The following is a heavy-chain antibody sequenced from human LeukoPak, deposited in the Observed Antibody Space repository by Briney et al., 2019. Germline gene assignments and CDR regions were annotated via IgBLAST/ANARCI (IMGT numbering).Heavy chain of an antibody. D-gene: IGHD2-8*02. CDR3: ARGGSYGTAGPKFDY. V-gene: IGHV3-53*01. Sequence: PGGSLLLSCAASGFTVSSNYMSWVRQAPGKGLEWVSVIYSGGSTYYADSVKGRFTISRDNSKNTLYLQMNSLRAEDTAVYYCARGGSYGTAGPKFDYWGQGTLVTASS. CDR1: GFTVSSNY. CDR2: IYSGGST. J-gene: IGHJ4*02.